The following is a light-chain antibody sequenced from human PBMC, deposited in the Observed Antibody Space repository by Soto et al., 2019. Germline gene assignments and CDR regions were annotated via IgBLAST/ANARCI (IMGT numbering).Light chain of an antibody. V-gene: IGLV2-14*03. CDR1: SSDVGAYNY. Sequence: QSVLTQPASVSGSPGQSIAISCTGTSSDVGAYNYVSWYQQHPGKAPKLMIYDVSHRPSGVSDRFSGSKSANTASLTISGLQAEDEVDYYCSSYTSSTTLYAFGTGTKVTVL. CDR2: DVS. J-gene: IGLJ1*01. CDR3: SSYTSSTTLYA.